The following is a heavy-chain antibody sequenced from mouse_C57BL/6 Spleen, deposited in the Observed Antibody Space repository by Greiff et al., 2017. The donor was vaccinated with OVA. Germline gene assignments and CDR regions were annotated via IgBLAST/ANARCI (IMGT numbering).Heavy chain of an antibody. CDR2: INPGSGGT. Sequence: VKLQQSGAELVRPGTSVKVSCKASGYAFTNYLIEWVKQRPGQGLEWIGVINPGSGGTNYNEKFKGKATLTADKSSSTAYMQLSSLTSEDSAVYFCARSTVGNFDYWGQGTTLTVSS. V-gene: IGHV1-54*01. CDR3: ARSTVGNFDY. J-gene: IGHJ2*01. CDR1: GYAFTNYL. D-gene: IGHD1-1*01.